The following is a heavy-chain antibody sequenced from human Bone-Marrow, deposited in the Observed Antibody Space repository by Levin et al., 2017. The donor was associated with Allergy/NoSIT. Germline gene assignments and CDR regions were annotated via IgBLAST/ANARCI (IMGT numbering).Heavy chain of an antibody. CDR3: ARQTYGLYSGYGDP. CDR2: IYYSGDT. V-gene: IGHV4-39*01. J-gene: IGHJ5*02. CDR1: GGSFSSSRYY. D-gene: IGHD5-12*01. Sequence: SETLSLTCSISGGSFSSSRYYWGWIRQSPGRGLEWIATIYYSGDTYYNPSLKSRVTISVDTPKNQFSLRLSSVSAADTAVYFCARQTYGLYSGYGDPWGQGTLVTVSS.